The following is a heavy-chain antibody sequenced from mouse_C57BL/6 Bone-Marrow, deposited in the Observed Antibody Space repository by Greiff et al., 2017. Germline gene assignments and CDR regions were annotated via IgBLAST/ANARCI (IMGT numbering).Heavy chain of an antibody. CDR2: INPNNGGT. CDR3: ARKMELHDGLAMDY. D-gene: IGHD3-1*01. V-gene: IGHV1-18*01. CDR1: GYTFTDYN. Sequence: EVQLQQSGPELVKPGASVKIPCKASGYTFTDYNMDWVKQSHGKSLEWIGDINPNNGGTIYNQKFKGKATLTVDKSSSTAYMELRSLTSEDTAVYYCARKMELHDGLAMDYWGQGTSVTVSS. J-gene: IGHJ4*01.